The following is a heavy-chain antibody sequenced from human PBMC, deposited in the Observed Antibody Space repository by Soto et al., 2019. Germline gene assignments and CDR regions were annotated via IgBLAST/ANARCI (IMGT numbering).Heavy chain of an antibody. CDR1: GFTFSSYS. Sequence: EVQLVESGGGLVKPGGSLRLSCAASGFTFSSYSMNWVRQAPGKGLEWVSSISSSSSYIYYADSVKGRFTISRDNAKNSLYLQMNSLRAEATAVYYCAPLQANGWDPLDYWGQGTLVTVSS. J-gene: IGHJ4*02. D-gene: IGHD6-19*01. CDR3: APLQANGWDPLDY. CDR2: ISSSSSYI. V-gene: IGHV3-21*01.